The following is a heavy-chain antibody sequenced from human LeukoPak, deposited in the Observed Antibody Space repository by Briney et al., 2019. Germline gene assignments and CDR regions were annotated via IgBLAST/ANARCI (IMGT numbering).Heavy chain of an antibody. CDR3: ARADWGSIDY. Sequence: PGGSLRLSCAASGLTFSHYWMAWVRQAPGKGLEWVAIIRPDANDGSYVDSVKGPFTISRDNAKNSLYLQLNSLRAEDTAVYFCARADWGSIDYWGQGALVTVSS. D-gene: IGHD7-27*01. J-gene: IGHJ4*02. CDR1: GLTFSHYW. V-gene: IGHV3-7*01. CDR2: IRPDANDG.